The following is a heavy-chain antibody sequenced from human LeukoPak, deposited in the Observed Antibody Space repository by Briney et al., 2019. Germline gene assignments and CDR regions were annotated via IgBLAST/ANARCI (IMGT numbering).Heavy chain of an antibody. Sequence: GESLQISCKGSGYSFTSYWIGWVRQMPGKGLEWMGIIYPGDSDTRYSPSFQGQVTISADKSISTAYLQWSSLKASDTAMYYCARHDQNGNVAVAENYYYGMDVWGQGTTVTVSS. CDR1: GYSFTSYW. CDR3: ARHDQNGNVAVAENYYYGMDV. V-gene: IGHV5-51*01. CDR2: IYPGDSDT. D-gene: IGHD6-19*01. J-gene: IGHJ6*02.